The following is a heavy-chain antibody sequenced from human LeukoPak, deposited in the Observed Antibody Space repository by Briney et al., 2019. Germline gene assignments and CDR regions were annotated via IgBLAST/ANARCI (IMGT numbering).Heavy chain of an antibody. Sequence: PSETLSLTCTVSGGSISSYYWSWIRQPAGKGLEWIGRIYTSGSTNYNPSLKSRVTISVDTSKNQFSLKLSSVTAADTAVYYCARHVSSVGPGWFDPWGQGTLVTVSS. D-gene: IGHD4-23*01. CDR1: GGSISSYY. V-gene: IGHV4-4*07. CDR3: ARHVSSVGPGWFDP. CDR2: IYTSGST. J-gene: IGHJ5*02.